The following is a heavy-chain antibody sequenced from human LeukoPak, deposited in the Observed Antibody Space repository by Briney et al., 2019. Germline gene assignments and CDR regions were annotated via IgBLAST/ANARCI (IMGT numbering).Heavy chain of an antibody. J-gene: IGHJ3*02. CDR3: ARNVVYYYDRSGYRLDAFDI. CDR2: INWNSDSI. Sequence: PGGSLRLSCAVSGFTFDDYAMHWVRQVPGKGLEWVSGINWNSDSIGYAVRGRFTISRDNAKNSLYLQMNSLRAEDTAVYYCARNVVYYYDRSGYRLDAFDIWGQGTMVTVSS. V-gene: IGHV3-9*01. CDR1: GFTFDDYA. D-gene: IGHD3-22*01.